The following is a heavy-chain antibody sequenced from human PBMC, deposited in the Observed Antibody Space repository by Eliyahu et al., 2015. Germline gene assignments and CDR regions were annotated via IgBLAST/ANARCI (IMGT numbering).Heavy chain of an antibody. CDR2: ISYDGSNK. CDR3: AKANTYYYDSSGYYPGSPDY. D-gene: IGHD3-22*01. J-gene: IGHJ4*02. V-gene: IGHV3-30-3*01. CDR1: GFTXSSYA. Sequence: QVQLVESGGXVVQPGRSLRLSCAASGFTXSSYAMHWVAVISYDGSNKYYADSVKGRFTISRDNSKNTLYLQMNSLRAEDTAVYYCAKANTYYYDSSGYYPGSPDYWGQGTLVTVSS.